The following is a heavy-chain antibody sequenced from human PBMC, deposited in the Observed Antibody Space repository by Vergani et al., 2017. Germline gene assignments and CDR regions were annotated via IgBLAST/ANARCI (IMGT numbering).Heavy chain of an antibody. CDR2: ISSSGSTI. D-gene: IGHD2-2*01. Sequence: EVQLVESGGGLVQPGGSLRLSCAASGFTFSSYDMNWVRQAPGKGLEWVSYISSSGSTIYYADSVKGRFTISRDNAKNSMYLQMNSLRAEDTAVYYCARDRGWNGVMVVPAAFDYWGQGTLVTVSS. CDR3: ARDRGWNGVMVVPAAFDY. J-gene: IGHJ4*02. CDR1: GFTFSSYD. V-gene: IGHV3-48*03.